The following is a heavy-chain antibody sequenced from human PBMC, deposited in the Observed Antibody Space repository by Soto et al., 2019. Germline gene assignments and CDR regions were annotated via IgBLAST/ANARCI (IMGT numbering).Heavy chain of an antibody. CDR1: GYTFTIYY. V-gene: IGHV1-46*03. CDR2: INPSGGST. Sequence: ASVKVSCKASGYTFTIYYMHWVRQAPGQGLEWMGIINPSGGSTSYAQKFQGRVTMTRDTSTSTVYMELSSLRSEDTAVYYCARDQFGYDSSGYPAGPYYGMDVWGQGTTVTVSS. D-gene: IGHD3-22*01. J-gene: IGHJ6*02. CDR3: ARDQFGYDSSGYPAGPYYGMDV.